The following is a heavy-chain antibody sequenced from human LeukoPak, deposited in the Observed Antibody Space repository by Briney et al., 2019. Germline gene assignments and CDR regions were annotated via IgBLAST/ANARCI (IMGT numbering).Heavy chain of an antibody. CDR2: IYYSGST. CDR3: ARGDYGDYVRAFDI. CDR1: GRPISSGDYY. V-gene: IGHV4-31*02. J-gene: IGHJ3*02. D-gene: IGHD4-17*01. Sequence: SETLSLTCTVSGRPISSGDYYWTWIRQHPGKGLEWIGFIYYSGSTYYSPSLKSRLTISVDMSKNQFSLNLTSVTAADTAVYYCARGDYGDYVRAFDIWGQGTMVTVSS.